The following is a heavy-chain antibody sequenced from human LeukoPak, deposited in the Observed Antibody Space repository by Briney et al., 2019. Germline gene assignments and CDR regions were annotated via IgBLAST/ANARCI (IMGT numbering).Heavy chain of an antibody. CDR1: GGSISSYY. Sequence: SETLSLTCAVSGGSISSYYWSWIRQPPGKGLEWIGYIYYSGSTNYNPSLKSRVTISVDTSKNQFSLKLSSVTAADTAVYYCASGRFPEARAHYWGPGTLVTVSS. CDR2: IYYSGST. D-gene: IGHD3-16*01. CDR3: ASGRFPEARAHY. V-gene: IGHV4-59*01. J-gene: IGHJ4*02.